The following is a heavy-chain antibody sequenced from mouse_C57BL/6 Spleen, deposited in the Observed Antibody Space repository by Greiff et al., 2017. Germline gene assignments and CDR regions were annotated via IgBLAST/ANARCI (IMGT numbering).Heavy chain of an antibody. CDR2: ISNLAYSI. CDR3: ARLVNWDVNAMDY. V-gene: IGHV5-15*01. CDR1: GFTFSDYG. Sequence: DVQLVESGGGLVQPGGSLKLSCAASGFTFSDYGMAWVRQAPRKGPEWVAFISNLAYSIYYADTVTGRFTISRENAKNTLYLEMSSLRSEDTAMYYCARLVNWDVNAMDYWGQGTSVTVSS. J-gene: IGHJ4*01. D-gene: IGHD4-1*01.